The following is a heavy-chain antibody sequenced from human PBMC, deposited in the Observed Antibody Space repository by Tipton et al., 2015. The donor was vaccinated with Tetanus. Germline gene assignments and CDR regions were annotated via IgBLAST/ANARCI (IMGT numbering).Heavy chain of an antibody. D-gene: IGHD3-22*01. CDR1: GGSISSSSYY. CDR2: IYYSGST. J-gene: IGHJ3*02. V-gene: IGHV4-39*07. CDR3: ARVVYYDSSPIDAFDI. Sequence: TLSLTCTVSGGSISSSSYYWGWIRQPPGKGLEWIGSIYYSGSTYYNPSLKSRVTISVDTSKNQFSLKLSSVTAADTAVYYCARVVYYDSSPIDAFDIWGQGTMVTVSS.